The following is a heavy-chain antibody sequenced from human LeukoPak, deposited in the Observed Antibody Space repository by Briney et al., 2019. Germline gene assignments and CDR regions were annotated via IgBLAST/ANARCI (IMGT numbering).Heavy chain of an antibody. Sequence: SETLSLTCAVYGGSFSGYYWSWIRQPPGKGLEWIGEINHSGSTNYNPSLKSRVTISVDTSKNQFSLKLSSVTAADTAVYYCASGGYYSTFIDYWGQGTLVTVSS. J-gene: IGHJ4*02. CDR3: ASGGYYSTFIDY. D-gene: IGHD2-15*01. V-gene: IGHV4-34*01. CDR2: INHSGST. CDR1: GGSFSGYY.